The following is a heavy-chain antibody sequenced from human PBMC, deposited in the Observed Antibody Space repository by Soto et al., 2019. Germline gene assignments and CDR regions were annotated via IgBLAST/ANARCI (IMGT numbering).Heavy chain of an antibody. D-gene: IGHD1-26*01. V-gene: IGHV4-59*01. CDR2: IYYCAYT. CDR3: ARWDSNWFDP. J-gene: IGHJ5*02. CDR1: GGSITSDW. Sequence: SETLSLTCSVSGGSITSDWWSWIRQPPGKGLEWIGCIYYCAYTNYNPILKSRAPISGDTSKNQVSLKLNSVTTADTAVYYCARWDSNWFDPWGQGVLVTVSS.